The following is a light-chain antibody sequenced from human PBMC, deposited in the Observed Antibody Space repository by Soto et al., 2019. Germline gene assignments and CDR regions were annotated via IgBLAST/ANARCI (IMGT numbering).Light chain of an antibody. CDR3: QQRSNWPPEIT. CDR1: QSVSNF. Sequence: IVFTQCPATLSLSPGERATLSCRASQSVSNFLAWYQQKPGQAPRLLIYAASNRATGIPARFSGSGSGTDFTLTISSLEPEDFAVYYCQQRSNWPPEITFGQGTRLEIK. V-gene: IGKV3-11*01. CDR2: AAS. J-gene: IGKJ5*01.